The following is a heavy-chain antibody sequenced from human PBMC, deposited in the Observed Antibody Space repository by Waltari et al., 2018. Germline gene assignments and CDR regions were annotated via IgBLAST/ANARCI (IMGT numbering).Heavy chain of an antibody. J-gene: IGHJ4*02. Sequence: QVQLVQSGAEVKKPGSSVKVSCKASGGTFSSYAISWVRQAPGQGLEWMGGIIPILGTANYAQKFQGRVTITADESTSTAYMELSSLRSEDTAVYYCARADSSGSPAPFDYWGQGTLVTVSS. CDR1: GGTFSSYA. D-gene: IGHD6-19*01. CDR2: IIPILGTA. V-gene: IGHV1-69*01. CDR3: ARADSSGSPAPFDY.